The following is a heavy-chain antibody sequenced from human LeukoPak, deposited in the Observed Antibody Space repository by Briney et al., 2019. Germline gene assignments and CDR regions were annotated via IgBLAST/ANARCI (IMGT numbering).Heavy chain of an antibody. CDR3: ATNRVGTYDRPFDI. J-gene: IGHJ3*02. CDR1: GGSISSSSYY. V-gene: IGHV4-61*01. CDR2: IYYSGST. Sequence: SETLSLTCTVSGGSISSSSYYWSWIRQPPGKGLEWIGYIYYSGSTNYNPSLKSRVTISVDTSKNQFSLKLSSVTAADTAVYFCATNRVGTYDRPFDIWGQGTMVTVSS. D-gene: IGHD1-26*01.